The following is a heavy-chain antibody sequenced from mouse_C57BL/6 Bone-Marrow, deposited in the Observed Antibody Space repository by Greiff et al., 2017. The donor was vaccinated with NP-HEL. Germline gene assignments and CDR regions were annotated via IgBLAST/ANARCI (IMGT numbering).Heavy chain of an antibody. J-gene: IGHJ3*01. Sequence: DVQLQESGGGLVQPGGSLKLSCAASGFTFSDYYMYWVRQTPEKRLEWVAYISNGGGSTYYPDTVKGRFTISRDNAKNTLYLQMSRLKSEDTAMYYCARHEVAYWGQGTLVTVSA. CDR1: GFTFSDYY. CDR2: ISNGGGST. V-gene: IGHV5-12*01. CDR3: ARHEVAY.